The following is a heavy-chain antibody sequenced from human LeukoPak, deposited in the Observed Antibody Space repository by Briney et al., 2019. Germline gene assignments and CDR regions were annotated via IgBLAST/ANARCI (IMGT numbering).Heavy chain of an antibody. J-gene: IGHJ4*02. CDR1: GFTFSSYG. V-gene: IGHV3-23*01. CDR3: AKDLGARDSLYYFDY. Sequence: PGGSLRLSCAASGFTFSSYGMSWVRQAPGKGLEWVSAISGSGGSTYYADSVKGRFTISRDNSKNTLYLQMNSLRAEDTAVYYCAKDLGARDSLYYFDYWGQGILVTVSS. CDR2: ISGSGGST. D-gene: IGHD4/OR15-4a*01.